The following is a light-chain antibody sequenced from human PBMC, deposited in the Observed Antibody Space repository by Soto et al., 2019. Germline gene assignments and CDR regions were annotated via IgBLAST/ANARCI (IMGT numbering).Light chain of an antibody. CDR1: QSLSSNY. Sequence: IVLTLSPGTLSLSPGERATLSCRASQSLSSNYLAWYQQKPGQAPRLLIYGVSSRATGVPVSFSGSGSGTDFTLTISRLEPEDFAVYYCQQYVSAPITFGQGTRLEI. CDR2: GVS. J-gene: IGKJ5*01. V-gene: IGKV3-20*01. CDR3: QQYVSAPIT.